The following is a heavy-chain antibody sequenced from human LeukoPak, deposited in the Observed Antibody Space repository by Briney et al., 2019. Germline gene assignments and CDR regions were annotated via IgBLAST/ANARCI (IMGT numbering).Heavy chain of an antibody. Sequence: GRSLRLSCTASGFTFGEYAMGWVRQAPGKGLEWVSFIRGRVYGGTTEYAASVEGRFTISRDDSKSIAYLQMNSLKIEDTAVYYCFKYSSSSVDCWGQGTLVTVSS. CDR1: GFTFGEYA. D-gene: IGHD6-13*01. V-gene: IGHV3-49*04. J-gene: IGHJ4*02. CDR3: FKYSSSSVDC. CDR2: IRGRVYGGTT.